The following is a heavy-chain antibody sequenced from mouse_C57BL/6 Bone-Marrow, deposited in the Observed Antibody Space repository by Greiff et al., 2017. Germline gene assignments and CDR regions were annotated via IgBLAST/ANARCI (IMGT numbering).Heavy chain of an antibody. CDR1: GFNIKDYY. CDR3: TDGNYWYFDV. V-gene: IGHV14-1*01. J-gene: IGHJ1*03. Sequence: VQLQQSGAELVRPGASVKLSCTASGFNIKDYYMHWVKQRPEQGLEWIGRIDPEDGDTEYAPKFQGKATMTADTSSNPAYLQLSRLTSEDTAVYYCTDGNYWYFDVWCTGTTVTVSS. CDR2: IDPEDGDT. D-gene: IGHD2-1*01.